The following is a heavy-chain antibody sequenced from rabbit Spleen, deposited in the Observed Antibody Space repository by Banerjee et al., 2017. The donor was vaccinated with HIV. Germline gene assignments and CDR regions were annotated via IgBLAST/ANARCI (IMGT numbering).Heavy chain of an antibody. Sequence: QEQLVESGGDLVQPEGSLTLSCKASGFSFNEFSFNGGYDMCWVRQAPGKGLEWVACAVAGSSGSTYSATWAKGRFTISKTSSTTVTLQMTSLTTADTATYFCARDGGTSFSTYGMDLWGPGTLVTVS. D-gene: IGHD8-1*01. V-gene: IGHV1S45*01. CDR2: AVAGSSGST. J-gene: IGHJ6*01. CDR3: ARDGGTSFSTYGMDL. CDR1: GFSFNEFSFNGGYD.